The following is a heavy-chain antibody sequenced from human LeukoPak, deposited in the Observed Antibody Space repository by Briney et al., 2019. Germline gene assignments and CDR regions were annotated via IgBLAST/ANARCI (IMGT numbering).Heavy chain of an antibody. Sequence: GGSLRLSCAASGFTFSNYWMTWVRQAPGKGLEWVANIKQGGSEKYYVDSVKGRFTISRDNARNSLYLQMNSLRAEDTAVYYCARERIVRGALSYYNGMDVWGQGTTVTVSS. CDR3: ARERIVRGALSYYNGMDV. D-gene: IGHD3-10*01. CDR2: IKQGGSEK. J-gene: IGHJ6*02. V-gene: IGHV3-7*01. CDR1: GFTFSNYW.